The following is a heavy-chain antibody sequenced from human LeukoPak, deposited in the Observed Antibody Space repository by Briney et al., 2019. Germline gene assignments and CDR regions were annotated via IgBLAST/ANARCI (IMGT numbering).Heavy chain of an antibody. Sequence: GGSLRLSCEVSGFSFSDYGMHWVRQAPGKGLQWVATISHDGGNKNYADSVKGRFTISRDNSKNTLYLQMSSLRTDDTAVYYCAREITYFYDSGGYWDAFDIWGQGTMVTVSS. D-gene: IGHD3-22*01. CDR1: GFSFSDYG. CDR3: AREITYFYDSGGYWDAFDI. J-gene: IGHJ3*02. CDR2: ISHDGGNK. V-gene: IGHV3-30*03.